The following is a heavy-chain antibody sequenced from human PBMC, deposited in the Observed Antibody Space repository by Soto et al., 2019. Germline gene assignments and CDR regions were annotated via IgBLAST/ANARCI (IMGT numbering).Heavy chain of an antibody. Sequence: QVQLVQSGAEVKKPGASVKVSCKASGYTFTSYAMHWVRQAPGQRLEWMGGINAGNGNTKYSQKFQGRVTITRDTSASTAYMELSSLRSEDTAVYYCARDRLAYSRGWYPDYWGQGTLVTVSS. CDR1: GYTFTSYA. V-gene: IGHV1-3*01. J-gene: IGHJ4*02. CDR2: INAGNGNT. CDR3: ARDRLAYSRGWYPDY. D-gene: IGHD6-19*01.